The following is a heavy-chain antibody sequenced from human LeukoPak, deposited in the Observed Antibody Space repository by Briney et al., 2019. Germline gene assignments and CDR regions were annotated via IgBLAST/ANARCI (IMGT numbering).Heavy chain of an antibody. Sequence: AGGSLRLSCAASGFTFSSYWMHWVRQAPGKGLVCVSRINSDGSSTSYADSVKGRFTISRDNAKNTLYLQMNSLRAEDTAVYYCARSARYCSGGSCYGGYCYYMDVWGKGTTVTVSS. CDR3: ARSARYCSGGSCYGGYCYYMDV. J-gene: IGHJ6*03. D-gene: IGHD2-15*01. CDR1: GFTFSSYW. V-gene: IGHV3-74*01. CDR2: INSDGSST.